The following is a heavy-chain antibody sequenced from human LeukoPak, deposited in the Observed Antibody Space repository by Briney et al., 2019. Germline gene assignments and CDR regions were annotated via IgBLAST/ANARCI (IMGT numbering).Heavy chain of an antibody. J-gene: IGHJ4*02. CDR2: MRHDGSDI. CDR1: GXAFSNYA. Sequence: GGSLRLSCAASGXAFSNYAMHWVRQAPGKGLEWVAVMRHDGSDIYYADSVKGRFTISRDNSKNTLYLQMNSLRAEDTAVYYCARGRYYGSGSYFPFDYWGQGTLVTVSS. D-gene: IGHD3-10*01. V-gene: IGHV3-33*01. CDR3: ARGRYYGSGSYFPFDY.